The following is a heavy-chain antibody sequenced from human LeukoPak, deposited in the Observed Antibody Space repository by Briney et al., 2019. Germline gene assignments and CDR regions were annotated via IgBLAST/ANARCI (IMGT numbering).Heavy chain of an antibody. V-gene: IGHV3-23*01. CDR3: ARETGVSSGWYGGYNWFDP. CDR2: ISGGGVTT. Sequence: GGSLRLSCVGSGFTSIAYALTWARQAPGKGLEWVSGISGGGVTTYYADSVKGRFTISRDSAKNTLYLQMNSLRAEDTAVYYCARETGVSSGWYGGYNWFDPWGQGTLVTVSS. J-gene: IGHJ5*02. CDR1: GFTSIAYA. D-gene: IGHD6-19*01.